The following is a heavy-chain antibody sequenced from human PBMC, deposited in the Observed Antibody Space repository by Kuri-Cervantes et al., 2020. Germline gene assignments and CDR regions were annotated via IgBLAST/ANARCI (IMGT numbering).Heavy chain of an antibody. CDR3: GTVRQGRDYYFDY. D-gene: IGHD3-10*01. J-gene: IGHJ4*02. V-gene: IGHV3-30*07. Sequence: GGSLRLSCAASGFTFSSYAMHWVRQAPGKGLEWVALIWYDGSNKYYGDSVKGRFTISRDNSKNMLYLQMNSVRAEDTAVYYCGTVRQGRDYYFDYWGQGILVTVSS. CDR2: IWYDGSNK. CDR1: GFTFSSYA.